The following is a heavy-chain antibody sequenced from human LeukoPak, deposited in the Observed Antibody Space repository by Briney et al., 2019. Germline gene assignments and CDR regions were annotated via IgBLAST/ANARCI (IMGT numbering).Heavy chain of an antibody. V-gene: IGHV4-34*01. D-gene: IGHD1-14*01. CDR2: IKHSGST. J-gene: IGHJ4*02. Sequence: SETLSLTCAVYGGSFSGYYWSWIRQPPGKGLEWIGEIKHSGSTNYNPSLKSRVTISVDTSKNQFSLKLSSVTAADTAVYYCGVGRSGAGDYCGQGTLFTVSS. CDR3: GVGRSGAGDY. CDR1: GGSFSGYY.